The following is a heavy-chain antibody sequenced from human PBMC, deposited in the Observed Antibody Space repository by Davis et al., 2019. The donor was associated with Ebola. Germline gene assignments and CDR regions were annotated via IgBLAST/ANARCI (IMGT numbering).Heavy chain of an antibody. CDR1: GFTFSSYG. V-gene: IGHV3-30*18. CDR3: AKDATAGFDY. Sequence: GESLKISCAASGFTFSSYGMHWVRQAPGKGLEWVAVISYDGSNKYYADSVKGRFTISRDNSKNTLYLQMNSLRAEDTAVYYCAKDATAGFDYWGQGTLVTVSS. J-gene: IGHJ4*02. CDR2: ISYDGSNK. D-gene: IGHD2-15*01.